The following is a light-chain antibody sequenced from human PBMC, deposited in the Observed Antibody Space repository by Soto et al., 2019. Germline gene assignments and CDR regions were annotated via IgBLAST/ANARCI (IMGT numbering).Light chain of an antibody. CDR3: QQYNNWPPSWT. V-gene: IGKV3-15*01. CDR2: GAS. CDR1: QSVSSN. J-gene: IGKJ1*01. Sequence: EIVITQSPATLSVSPGERATLSCRASQSVSSNLAWYQQKPGQAPRLLIYGASTRATGIPARFSGSGSGTELTLTISSLQSEDFAVYYCQQYNNWPPSWTFGQGTKVDIK.